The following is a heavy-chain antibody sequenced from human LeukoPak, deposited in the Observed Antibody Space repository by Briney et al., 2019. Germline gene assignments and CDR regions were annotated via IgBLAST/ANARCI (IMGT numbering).Heavy chain of an antibody. V-gene: IGHV3-21*01. CDR2: ISSSSSYI. CDR1: GLIFSSYS. J-gene: IGHJ4*02. CDR3: ARGGGDYGDYVDY. Sequence: GGSLRLSCAASGLIFSSYSMNWVRQAPGKGLEWVSSISSSSSYIYYADSVKGRFTISRDNAKNSLYLQMNSLRAEDTAVDYCARGGGDYGDYVDYWGQGTLVTVSS. D-gene: IGHD4-17*01.